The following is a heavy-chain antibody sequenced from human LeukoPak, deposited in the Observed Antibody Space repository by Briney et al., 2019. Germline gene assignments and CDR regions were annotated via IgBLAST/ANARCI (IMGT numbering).Heavy chain of an antibody. CDR2: IKQDGSEK. J-gene: IGHJ4*02. V-gene: IGHV3-7*01. Sequence: GGSLRLSCAASDFTFSSYGMSWVRQAPGKGLKGVAKIKQDGSEKYYVDSVKGRFTISRDNAKNPLYLQMNSLRAEDTAVYYCARDRVVGAEKYFDYWGQGTLVTVSS. D-gene: IGHD1-26*01. CDR1: DFTFSSYG. CDR3: ARDRVVGAEKYFDY.